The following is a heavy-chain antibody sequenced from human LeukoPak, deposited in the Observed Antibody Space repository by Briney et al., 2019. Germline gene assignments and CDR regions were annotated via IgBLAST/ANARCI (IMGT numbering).Heavy chain of an antibody. CDR2: ISYDGSNK. J-gene: IGHJ4*02. CDR1: GFTFSSYA. CDR3: ASGYCSGVSCYSAY. V-gene: IGHV3-30*17. D-gene: IGHD2-15*01. Sequence: GGSLRLSCAASGFTFSSYAMHWVRQAPGKGLEWVAVISYDGSNKYYADSVKGRFTISRDNSKNTLYLQMNSPRAEDTAVYYCASGYCSGVSCYSAYWGQGTLVTVSS.